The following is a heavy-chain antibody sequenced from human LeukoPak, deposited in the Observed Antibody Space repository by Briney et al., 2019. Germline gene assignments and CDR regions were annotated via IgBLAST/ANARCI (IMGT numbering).Heavy chain of an antibody. CDR1: GFTFSSYS. D-gene: IGHD3-3*01. CDR3: ARPIFGSGYDECDL. J-gene: IGHJ3*01. CDR2: ISSSSSTI. Sequence: GGSLRLSCAASGFTFSSYSMNWVRQAPGKGLEWVSYISSSSSTIYYADSVKGRFTISRDNAKNSLYLQMNSLRAEDTAVYYCARPIFGSGYDECDLGGGGTRFIVS. V-gene: IGHV3-48*01.